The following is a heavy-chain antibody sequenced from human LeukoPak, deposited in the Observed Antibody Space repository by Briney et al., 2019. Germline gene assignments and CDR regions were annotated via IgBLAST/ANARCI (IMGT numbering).Heavy chain of an antibody. CDR2: INHSGST. CDR1: GGSFSGYY. J-gene: IGHJ4*02. D-gene: IGHD4-11*01. CDR3: ARGLTTYDY. V-gene: IGHV4-34*01. Sequence: SETLSLTCAVYGGSFSGYYWSWIRQPPGKGLEWIGEINHSGSTNYNPSLKSRVTVSVDTSKNQFSLKLSSVTAADTAVYYCARGLTTYDYWGQGTLVTVSS.